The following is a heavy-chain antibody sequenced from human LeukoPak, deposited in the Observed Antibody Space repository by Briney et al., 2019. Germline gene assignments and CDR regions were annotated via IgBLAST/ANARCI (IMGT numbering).Heavy chain of an antibody. V-gene: IGHV1-69*04. D-gene: IGHD1-1*01. CDR2: IIPILGIA. Sequence: SVKVSCKASGGTFSSYAISWVRQAPGQGLEWMGRIIPILGIANYAQKFQGRVTITADKSTSTAYMELSSLRSEDTVVYYCARGGTNFDYWGQGTLVTVSS. J-gene: IGHJ4*02. CDR3: ARGGTNFDY. CDR1: GGTFSSYA.